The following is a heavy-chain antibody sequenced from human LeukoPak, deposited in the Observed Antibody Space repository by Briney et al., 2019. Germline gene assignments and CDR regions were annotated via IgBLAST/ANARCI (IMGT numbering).Heavy chain of an antibody. CDR2: INPSASYT. Sequence: GESLRISLKGPGNHFISYWISCVRQMPGKGLEWMGSINPSASYTNYSPSFQGHVTIAADESISAAYLQSSILKGDNTAIYYCAILTAAGGYYFDDWGQGTLVTVSS. V-gene: IGHV5-10-1*01. CDR3: AILTAAGGYYFDD. J-gene: IGHJ4*02. D-gene: IGHD6-13*01. CDR1: GNHFISYW.